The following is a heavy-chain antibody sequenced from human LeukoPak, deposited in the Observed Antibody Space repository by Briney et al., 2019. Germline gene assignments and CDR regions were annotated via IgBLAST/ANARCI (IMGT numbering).Heavy chain of an antibody. V-gene: IGHV4-30-4*08. CDR2: INYSGNT. J-gene: IGHJ5*01. Sequence: SQTLSLTCTVSGGSISSGDYYWSWIRQPPGKGLEWIGYINYSGNTFHYNPSLKNRVTISVDTSKNRFSLRLSSVTAADTAVYYCASTNCSSASCYGANWFDSWGQGTLVTVSS. CDR1: GGSISSGDYY. CDR3: ASTNCSSASCYGANWFDS. D-gene: IGHD2-2*01.